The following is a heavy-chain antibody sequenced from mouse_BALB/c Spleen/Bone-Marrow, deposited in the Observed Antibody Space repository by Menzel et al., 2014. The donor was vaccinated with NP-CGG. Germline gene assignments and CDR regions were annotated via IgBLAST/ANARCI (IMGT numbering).Heavy chain of an antibody. CDR1: GYAFSIYW. Sequence: VQLVESGAELVRPGSSVKISCKASGYAFSIYWMNWVKQRPGQGLEWIGQIYPGDDDTDYNGKFKGKATLTADRSSSTAYMQLNSLTSEDSAVYFCARGGISIDYWGLGTTLTVSS. CDR3: ARGGISIDY. CDR2: IYPGDDDT. V-gene: IGHV1-80*01. J-gene: IGHJ2*01.